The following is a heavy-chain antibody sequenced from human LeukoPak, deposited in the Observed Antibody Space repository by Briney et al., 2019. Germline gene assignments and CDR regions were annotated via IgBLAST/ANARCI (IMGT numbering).Heavy chain of an antibody. J-gene: IGHJ4*02. CDR1: GYTFTSYD. Sequence: GATVKISCKASGYTFTSYDINWVRQATGQGLEWMGWMNPNSGNTGYAQKFQGRVTMTRNTSISTAYMELSSLRSEDTAVYYCARGSGETYYYDSSGYYPDYWGQGTLVTVSS. CDR2: MNPNSGNT. CDR3: ARGSGETYYYDSSGYYPDY. V-gene: IGHV1-8*01. D-gene: IGHD3-22*01.